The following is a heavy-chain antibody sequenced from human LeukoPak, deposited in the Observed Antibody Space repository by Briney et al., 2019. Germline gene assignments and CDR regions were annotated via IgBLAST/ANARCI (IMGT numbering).Heavy chain of an antibody. CDR1: GFTVSSTY. J-gene: IGHJ4*02. Sequence: GGSLRLSCLASGFTVSSTYMSWVRQAPGKGLEWVSAVSTSGSSIYYADSVKGRFTISRDNAKNSLYLLMNSLRAEDTAVYYCARRAPSHDFDYWGQGTLVTVSS. V-gene: IGHV3-21*06. CDR2: VSTSGSSI. CDR3: ARRAPSHDFDY.